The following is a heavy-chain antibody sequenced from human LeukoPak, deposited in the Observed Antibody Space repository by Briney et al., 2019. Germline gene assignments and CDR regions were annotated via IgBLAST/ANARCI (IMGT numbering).Heavy chain of an antibody. D-gene: IGHD6-19*01. Sequence: GASLRFSCAASGFTFSNYIMTWVRQAPGKGLDRVSSISGGSSTTYYADSVQGRFTISRDNSKSTLYLQMNSLRTEDTAVYYCANAPSGWSPWDYWGQGTLVTVSS. CDR3: ANAPSGWSPWDY. CDR1: GFTFSNYI. V-gene: IGHV3-23*01. CDR2: ISGGSSTT. J-gene: IGHJ4*02.